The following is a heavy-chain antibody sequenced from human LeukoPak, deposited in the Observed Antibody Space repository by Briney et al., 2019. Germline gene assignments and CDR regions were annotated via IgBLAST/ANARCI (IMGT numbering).Heavy chain of an antibody. CDR2: ISYDGSDK. Sequence: PGGSLRLSCAASGFTFSRYGMHWVRQAPGKGLEWVATISYDGSDKWYGDSVKGRFTISRDNSQNSLYLQMNNLRAEDTAVYYCAKDGLSGSAQRYYFDYWGQGTLVTVSS. CDR3: AKDGLSGSAQRYYFDY. J-gene: IGHJ4*02. V-gene: IGHV3-30*18. D-gene: IGHD3-22*01. CDR1: GFTFSRYG.